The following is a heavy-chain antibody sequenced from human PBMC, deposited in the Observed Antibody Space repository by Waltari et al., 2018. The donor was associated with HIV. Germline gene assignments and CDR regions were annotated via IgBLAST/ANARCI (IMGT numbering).Heavy chain of an antibody. V-gene: IGHV4-4*07. CDR1: GGSISSYY. Sequence: QVQLEESGPGLVKPSETLSLTCTVSGGSISSYYWSWIRQPAGKGLEWIGRIYTSGSTNYNPSLKSRVTMSVDTSKNQFSLKLSSVTAADTAVYYCARVGGYCSSTSCYGAVGYYYYYGMDVWGQGTTVTVSS. CDR2: IYTSGST. J-gene: IGHJ6*02. CDR3: ARVGGYCSSTSCYGAVGYYYYYGMDV. D-gene: IGHD2-2*01.